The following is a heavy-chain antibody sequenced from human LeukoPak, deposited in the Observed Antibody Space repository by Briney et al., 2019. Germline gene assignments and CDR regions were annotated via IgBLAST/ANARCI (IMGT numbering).Heavy chain of an antibody. D-gene: IGHD3-22*01. CDR2: IGSSGDST. V-gene: IGHV3-23*01. Sequence: GGSLRLSCAASGFSFSSYAMSWVRQAPGKGLEWVSAIGSSGDSTYYADSVKGRFIISRDNSKNTLYLQMNSMRAEDTAVYYCAKATYDSSGYAYFDYWGQGTLVTVSS. CDR3: AKATYDSSGYAYFDY. J-gene: IGHJ4*02. CDR1: GFSFSSYA.